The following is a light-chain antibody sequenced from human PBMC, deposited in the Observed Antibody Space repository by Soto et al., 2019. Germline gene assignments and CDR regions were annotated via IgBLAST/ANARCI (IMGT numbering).Light chain of an antibody. Sequence: DIQMTQSPSSVSASVGDRVTITCRASQNINGWLAWYQQKPGKAPNLLIYATSTLQSGVPSRFSGSRSGTGFTLTISSLQPEDIGTYYCHQSSEFPRSFGPGTKVNI. CDR1: QNINGW. J-gene: IGKJ3*01. V-gene: IGKV1-12*01. CDR2: ATS. CDR3: HQSSEFPRS.